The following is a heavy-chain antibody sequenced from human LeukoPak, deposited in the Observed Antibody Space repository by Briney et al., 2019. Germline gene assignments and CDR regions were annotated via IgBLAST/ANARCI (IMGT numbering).Heavy chain of an antibody. D-gene: IGHD3-22*01. CDR3: ARHVRHPMIARAWFDP. V-gene: IGHV4-59*08. CDR1: GGSISSYY. CDR2: IYYSGST. Sequence: KPSETLSLTCTVYGGSISSYYWSWIRQPPGKGMEWIGYIYYSGSTNYNPSLKSRVTISVDTSKNQFSLKLSSVTAADTAVYYCARHVRHPMIARAWFDPWGQGTLVTVSS. J-gene: IGHJ5*02.